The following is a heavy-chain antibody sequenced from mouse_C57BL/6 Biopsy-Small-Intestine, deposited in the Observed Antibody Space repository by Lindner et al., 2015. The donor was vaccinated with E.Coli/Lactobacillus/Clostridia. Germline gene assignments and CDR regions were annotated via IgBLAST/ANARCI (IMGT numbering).Heavy chain of an antibody. CDR1: GYTFTANN. V-gene: IGHV1-22*01. D-gene: IGHD2-12*01. J-gene: IGHJ1*03. CDR3: ARWSLLGYFDV. Sequence: VQLQESGPELVKPGASVKMSCKASGYTFTANNIHWVKQGHGKSLEWIGYINPHNGGSNYNQKFKGKASLTVNKSSSTAYMELLSLTSEDSAVYYCARWSLLGYFDVWGTGTTVTVSS. CDR2: INPHNGGS.